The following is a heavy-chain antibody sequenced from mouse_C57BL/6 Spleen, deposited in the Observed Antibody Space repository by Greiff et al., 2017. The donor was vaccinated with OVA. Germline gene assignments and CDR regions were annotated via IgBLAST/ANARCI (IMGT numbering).Heavy chain of an antibody. CDR1: GYSFTDYN. D-gene: IGHD1-1*01. J-gene: IGHJ1*03. CDR2: INPNYGTT. Sequence: EVKLMESGPELVKPGASVKISCKASGYSFTDYNMNWVKQSNGKSLEWIGVINPNYGTTSYNQKFKGKATLTVDQSSSTAYMQLNSLTSEDSAVYYCATGSGNYWYFDVWGTGTTVTVSS. V-gene: IGHV1-39*01. CDR3: ATGSGNYWYFDV.